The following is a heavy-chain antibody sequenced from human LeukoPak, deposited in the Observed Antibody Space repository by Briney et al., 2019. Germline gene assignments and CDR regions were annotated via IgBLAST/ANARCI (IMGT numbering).Heavy chain of an antibody. CDR3: ARTYGDYDDAFDV. J-gene: IGHJ3*01. CDR2: IYYSGSI. CDR1: GGSISSSTYY. Sequence: PSETLSLTCTVSGGSISSSTYYWGRIRQPPGEGVEWFGSIYYSGSIYNNPSLKSRVTIFVDTSKIQFSLKLSSVTATDTAVYYCARTYGDYDDAFDVWGQGTMVTVSS. V-gene: IGHV4-39*01. D-gene: IGHD4-17*01.